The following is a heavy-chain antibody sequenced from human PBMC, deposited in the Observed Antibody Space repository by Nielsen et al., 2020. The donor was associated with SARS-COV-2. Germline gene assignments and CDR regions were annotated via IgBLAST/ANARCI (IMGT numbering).Heavy chain of an antibody. J-gene: IGHJ4*02. CDR1: GYTFTSYY. CDR2: INPSGGST. Sequence: ASVKVSCKASGYTFTSYYMHWVRQAPGQGLEWMGIINPSGGSTSYAQKFQERVTITRDMSTSTAYMELSSLRSEDTAVYYCAAEYGGRGITMMGSWGQGTLVTVSS. D-gene: IGHD3-22*01. CDR3: AAEYGGRGITMMGS. V-gene: IGHV1-46*01.